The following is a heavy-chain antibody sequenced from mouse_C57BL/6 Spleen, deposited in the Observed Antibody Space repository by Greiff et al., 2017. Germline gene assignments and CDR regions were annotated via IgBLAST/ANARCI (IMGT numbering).Heavy chain of an antibody. CDR1: GFSFNTYA. CDR2: IRSKSNNYAT. Sequence: DVQLVESGGGLVQPKGSLKLSCAASGFSFNTYAMNWVRQAPGKGLEWVARIRSKSNNYATYYADSVKDRFTISRDDSESMLYLQMNNLKTEDTAMYYCVRVYDYDGGPFAYWGQGTLVTVSA. D-gene: IGHD2-4*01. CDR3: VRVYDYDGGPFAY. V-gene: IGHV10-1*01. J-gene: IGHJ3*01.